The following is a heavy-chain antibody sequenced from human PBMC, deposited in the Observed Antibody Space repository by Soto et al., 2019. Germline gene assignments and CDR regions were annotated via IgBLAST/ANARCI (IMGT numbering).Heavy chain of an antibody. V-gene: IGHV4-31*03. CDR3: AREGNFYDGSAYPGGFDY. CDR1: GGSIRWGGFY. Sequence: RSLTCTVSGGSIRWGGFYWTWVRLHPGKGLEWIGYIYHTGATYYNPSLKSRVAISGDTSKNQFSLRLGSVTAADTAVYYCAREGNFYDGSAYPGGFDYWGQGTLVTVSS. D-gene: IGHD3-22*01. J-gene: IGHJ4*02. CDR2: IYHTGAT.